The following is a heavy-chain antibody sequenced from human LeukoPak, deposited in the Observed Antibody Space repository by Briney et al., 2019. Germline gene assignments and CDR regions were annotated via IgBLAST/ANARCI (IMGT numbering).Heavy chain of an antibody. Sequence: GGSLRLSCAASGFTFSSYEMNWVRQAPGKGLEWVSYISSSGSTIYYADSVKGRFTISRDNAKNSLYLQMNSLRAEDTAVYYCASEAGRLLPSYYYYYGMDVWGQGTTVTVSS. J-gene: IGHJ6*02. CDR2: ISSSGSTI. CDR1: GFTFSSYE. V-gene: IGHV3-48*03. D-gene: IGHD1-26*01. CDR3: ASEAGRLLPSYYYYYGMDV.